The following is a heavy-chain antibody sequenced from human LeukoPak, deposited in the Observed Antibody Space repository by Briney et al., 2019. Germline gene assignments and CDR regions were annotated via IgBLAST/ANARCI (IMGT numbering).Heavy chain of an antibody. CDR2: IIPILGIA. CDR1: GGTFSSYA. CDR3: ARSSIALSWFDP. V-gene: IGHV1-69*04. Sequence: SVKVSCKASGGTFSSYAISWVRQAPGQGLEWMGRIIPILGIANYAQKFQGRVTITADKSTSTAYMELSSLRSEDTAVYYCARSSIALSWFDPWGQGTLVTVSS. J-gene: IGHJ5*02.